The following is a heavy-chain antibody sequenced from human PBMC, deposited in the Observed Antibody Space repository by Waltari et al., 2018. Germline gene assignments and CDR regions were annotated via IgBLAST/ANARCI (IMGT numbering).Heavy chain of an antibody. Sequence: QVQLVQSGAEVKKPGASVKVSCKASGYIFTSYDINWVRQATGQGLEWMGWMNANIGHTGYAQTFQGRITLTMNTSISTAYMELSSLRSDDTAVYYCARPQTISTSWLASWGQGTLVTVSS. CDR2: MNANIGHT. D-gene: IGHD2-2*01. CDR1: GYIFTSYD. J-gene: IGHJ5*01. V-gene: IGHV1-8*02. CDR3: ARPQTISTSWLAS.